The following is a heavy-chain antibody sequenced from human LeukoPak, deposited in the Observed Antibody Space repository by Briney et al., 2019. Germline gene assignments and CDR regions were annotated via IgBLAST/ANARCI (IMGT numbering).Heavy chain of an antibody. Sequence: SETLSLTCTVSGVFISTYCWSWIRQPPGKGLEWIGYISYSGSTSYNPSLRSRVTISVDTSKNQFSLKLSSVTAADTAVYYCATDGNFDLWGRGTLVTVSS. CDR3: ATDGNFDL. V-gene: IGHV4-59*01. CDR1: GVFISTYC. CDR2: ISYSGST. D-gene: IGHD1-26*01. J-gene: IGHJ2*01.